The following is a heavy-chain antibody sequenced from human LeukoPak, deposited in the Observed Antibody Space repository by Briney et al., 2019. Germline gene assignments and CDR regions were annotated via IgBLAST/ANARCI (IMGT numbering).Heavy chain of an antibody. CDR3: AREGWELTAGGDAAFDI. J-gene: IGHJ3*02. V-gene: IGHV3-21*01. CDR2: ISSSSSYI. CDR1: GFTFSSYS. Sequence: GGSLRLSCAASGFTFSSYSMNWVRQAPGKGLEWVSSISSSSSYIYYADSVKGRFTISRDNAKNSLYLQMNSLRAEDTAVYYCAREGWELTAGGDAAFDIWGQGTMVTVSS. D-gene: IGHD1-26*01.